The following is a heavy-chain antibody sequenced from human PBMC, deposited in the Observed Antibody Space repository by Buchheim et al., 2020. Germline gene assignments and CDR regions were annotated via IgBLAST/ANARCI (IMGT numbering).Heavy chain of an antibody. CDR1: GFTVSSNY. CDR3: ARDSRWLQLSYYYYGMDV. Sequence: EVQLVESGGGLVQPGGSLRLSCAASGFTVSSNYMSWVRQAPGKGLEWVSVIYSGVSTYYADSVQGRFTISRDNSKNTLYLQMNSLRAEDTAVYYCARDSRWLQLSYYYYGMDVWGQGTT. D-gene: IGHD5-24*01. V-gene: IGHV3-66*01. CDR2: IYSGVST. J-gene: IGHJ6*02.